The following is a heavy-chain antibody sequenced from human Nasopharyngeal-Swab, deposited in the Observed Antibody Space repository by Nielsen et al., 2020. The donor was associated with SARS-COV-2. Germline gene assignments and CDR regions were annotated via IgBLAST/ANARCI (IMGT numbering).Heavy chain of an antibody. V-gene: IGHV3-23*01. Sequence: GGSLRLSCAASGYTFSSYAMNWVRQAPGKALEWVSTRACDDNTFYADSVKGRFTIPRDKPKSTVHLQMTSLRAEDTAVYFCAKVRFSMYFFDMDVCGQGTTVTVSS. D-gene: IGHD3-3*01. J-gene: IGHJ6*03. CDR1: GYTFSSYA. CDR2: RACDDNT. CDR3: AKVRFSMYFFDMDV.